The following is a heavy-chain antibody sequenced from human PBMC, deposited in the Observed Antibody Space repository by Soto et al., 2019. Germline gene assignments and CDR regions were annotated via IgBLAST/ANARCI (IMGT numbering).Heavy chain of an antibody. CDR2: IYHSGST. CDR1: GGSISSGGYS. J-gene: IGHJ4*02. V-gene: IGHV4-30-2*01. D-gene: IGHD3-3*01. Sequence: QLQLQESGSGLVKPSQTLSLTCTVSGGSISSGGYSWNWIRQPPGKGLEWIGYIYHSGSTDYNPSIRSRVTISVDKSNNQFSLKLSSVTAADTAVYYCARDELDGYYFDNWGQGTLVTVSS. CDR3: ARDELDGYYFDN.